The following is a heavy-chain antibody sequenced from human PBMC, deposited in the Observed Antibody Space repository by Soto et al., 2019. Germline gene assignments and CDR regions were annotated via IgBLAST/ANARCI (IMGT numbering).Heavy chain of an antibody. Sequence: EVQLVESGGGLVQPGGSLRLSCAASGFTFSSYSMNWVRQAPGKGLEWVSYISSSSSTIYYADSVKGRFTISRDNAKNSLYLQMNSLRCDYCAVYYCARDYGFSDCSGGSCYNYYYYGMDVWGQGTTVTVSS. CDR3: ARDYGFSDCSGGSCYNYYYYGMDV. V-gene: IGHV3-48*01. CDR1: GFTFSSYS. J-gene: IGHJ6*02. D-gene: IGHD2-15*01. CDR2: ISSSSSTI.